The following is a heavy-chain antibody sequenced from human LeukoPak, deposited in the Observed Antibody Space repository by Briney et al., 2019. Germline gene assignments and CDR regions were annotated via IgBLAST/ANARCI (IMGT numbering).Heavy chain of an antibody. Sequence: PGGSLRLSCAASGFTFSSYGMHWVRQAPGKGLEWVAVISYDGSNKYYADSVKGRFTISRDNSKNTLYLQMNSLRAEDTAVYYCAKAGSSWSIDVGEYFQHWGQGTLVTVSS. D-gene: IGHD6-13*01. CDR3: AKAGSSWSIDVGEYFQH. CDR1: GFTFSSYG. V-gene: IGHV3-30*18. CDR2: ISYDGSNK. J-gene: IGHJ1*01.